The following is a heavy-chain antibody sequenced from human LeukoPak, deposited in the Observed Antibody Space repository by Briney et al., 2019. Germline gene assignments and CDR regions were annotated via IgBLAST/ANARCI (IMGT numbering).Heavy chain of an antibody. D-gene: IGHD5-18*01. J-gene: IGHJ5*02. CDR3: AREGGRGYSYGYGNWFDP. CDR2: ISSSSSYI. V-gene: IGHV3-21*01. CDR1: GFTFSSYS. Sequence: GGSLRLSCAASGFTFSSYSMNWVRQAPGNGLEWVSSISSSSSYIYHADSVQGRFNISRDNAKNSLYLQMNSLRAEDTAVYYCAREGGRGYSYGYGNWFDPWGQGTLVTVSS.